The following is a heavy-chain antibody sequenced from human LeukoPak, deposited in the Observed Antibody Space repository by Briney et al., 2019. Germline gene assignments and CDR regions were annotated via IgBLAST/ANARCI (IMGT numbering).Heavy chain of an antibody. Sequence: TGGSLRLSCAASGFTFSSYGMHWVRQAPGKGLEWVAFIRYDGSNKYYADSVKGRFTISRDNSKNTLYLQMNSLRAEDTAVYYCAKELFISDSDPRFGARAFDIWGQGTMVTVSS. D-gene: IGHD3-16*01. J-gene: IGHJ3*02. V-gene: IGHV3-30*02. CDR3: AKELFISDSDPRFGARAFDI. CDR1: GFTFSSYG. CDR2: IRYDGSNK.